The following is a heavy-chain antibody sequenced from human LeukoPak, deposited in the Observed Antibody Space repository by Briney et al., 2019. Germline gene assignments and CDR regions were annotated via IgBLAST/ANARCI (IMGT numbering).Heavy chain of an antibody. CDR1: SGTFSGYY. J-gene: IGHJ3*02. D-gene: IGHD2-15*01. CDR2: INHRGST. V-gene: IGHV4-34*01. CDR3: ARGHIVVVVATTRSDAFDM. Sequence: SETLSLTCAVYSGTFSGYYWSWIRQPPGKGLEWIGEINHRGSTNYNPSLKSRVTISVDTSKYQVSLKLNSVTAADTAVYYCARGHIVVVVATTRSDAFDMWGQGTMVTVSS.